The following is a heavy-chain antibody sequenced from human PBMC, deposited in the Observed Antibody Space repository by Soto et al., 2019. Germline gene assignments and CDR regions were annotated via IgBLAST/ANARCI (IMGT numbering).Heavy chain of an antibody. V-gene: IGHV4-34*01. J-gene: IGHJ1*01. D-gene: IGHD2-2*01. CDR1: GGSFSGYY. Sequence: SETLSLTCAVYGGSFSGYYWSWIRQPPGKGLEWIGEINHSGSTNYNPSLKSRVTISVDTSKNQFSLKLSSVTAADTAVYYCASGRNCSSTSCVAEYFQHWGQGTLVTVSS. CDR2: INHSGST. CDR3: ASGRNCSSTSCVAEYFQH.